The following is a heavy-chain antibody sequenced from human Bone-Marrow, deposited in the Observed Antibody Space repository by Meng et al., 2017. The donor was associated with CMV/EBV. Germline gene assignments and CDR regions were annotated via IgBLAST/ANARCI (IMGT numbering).Heavy chain of an antibody. D-gene: IGHD1-1*01. CDR1: GFTFSSSG. V-gene: IGHV3-33*03. CDR3: AKGYPGYYYGMDV. J-gene: IGHJ6*02. Sequence: GGSLRLSCAASGFTFSSSGMHWVRQAPGKGLEWVAGTWYDGSNTHYADSVKGRFNISRDNAKSSLYLQMNSLRPEDMALYYCAKGYPGYYYGMDVWGQGTTVTVSS. CDR2: TWYDGSNT.